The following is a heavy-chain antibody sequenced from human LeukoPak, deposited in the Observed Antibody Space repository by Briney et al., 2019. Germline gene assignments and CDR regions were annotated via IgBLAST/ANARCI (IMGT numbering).Heavy chain of an antibody. CDR2: INEDGSTT. CDR1: GFTFSSNW. J-gene: IGHJ4*02. Sequence: GGSLRLSCAASGFTFSSNWMHWGRQAPGKGLVWGSRINEDGSTTNYADSVKGRSTIFRDNAKNTLYLQMTSLRAEDTAVYYCVRDLGGRSGHWGQGTLVTVSS. D-gene: IGHD1-26*01. CDR3: VRDLGGRSGH. V-gene: IGHV3-74*01.